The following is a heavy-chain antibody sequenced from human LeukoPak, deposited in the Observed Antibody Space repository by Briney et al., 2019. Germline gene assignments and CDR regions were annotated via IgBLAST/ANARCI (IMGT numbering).Heavy chain of an antibody. Sequence: GGSLRLSCAASGLTFSSYAMSWVRQAPGKGLEWVSAISGSGGSTYYADSVKGRFTISRDNSKNTLYLQMNSLRAEDTAVYYCAKDTLYSDYYDSSGYFDYWGQGTLVTVSS. CDR1: GLTFSSYA. D-gene: IGHD3-22*01. CDR3: AKDTLYSDYYDSSGYFDY. J-gene: IGHJ4*02. CDR2: ISGSGGST. V-gene: IGHV3-23*01.